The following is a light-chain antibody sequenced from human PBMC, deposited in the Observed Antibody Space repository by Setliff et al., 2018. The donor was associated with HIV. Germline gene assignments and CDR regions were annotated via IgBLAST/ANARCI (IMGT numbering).Light chain of an antibody. J-gene: IGLJ1*01. CDR3: ASYAGSNNFV. V-gene: IGLV2-8*01. CDR1: SSDIGGYNY. CDR2: DVS. Sequence: QSVLAQPPSASGSPGQSVTISCTGTSSDIGGYNYVSWYQQHPGKAPKFIIYDVSQRPSGVPDRFSGSKSGNTASLTVSGLQPEDEADYYCASYAGSNNFVFGTGTKVTVL.